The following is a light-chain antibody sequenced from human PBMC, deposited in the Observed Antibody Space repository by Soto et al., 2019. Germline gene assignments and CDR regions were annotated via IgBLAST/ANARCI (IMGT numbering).Light chain of an antibody. CDR2: DNI. V-gene: IGLV1-40*01. Sequence: QSVLTQPPSVPGALGQRVTISCDGNKSNIGAGFDVYWHQQLPGTAPKPLIYDNINRPSGVPDRFSGSKSGTSASLAITGLQTEDEADYYCQSYDSSLSGWVFGGGTKLTVL. CDR1: KSNIGAGFD. J-gene: IGLJ3*02. CDR3: QSYDSSLSGWV.